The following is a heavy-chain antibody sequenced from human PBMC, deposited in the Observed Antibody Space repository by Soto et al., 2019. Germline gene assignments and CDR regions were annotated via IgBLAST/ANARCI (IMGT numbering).Heavy chain of an antibody. D-gene: IGHD3-16*01. CDR2: IWYDGSNK. CDR3: ARDGGLGFDY. V-gene: IGHV3-33*01. Sequence: GESLKISCAASGFTFSSYGMHWVRQAPGKGLEWVAVIWYDGSNKYYADSVKGRFTISRDNSKNTLYLQMNSLRAEDTAVYYCARDGGLGFDYWGQGTLVTVSS. CDR1: GFTFSSYG. J-gene: IGHJ4*02.